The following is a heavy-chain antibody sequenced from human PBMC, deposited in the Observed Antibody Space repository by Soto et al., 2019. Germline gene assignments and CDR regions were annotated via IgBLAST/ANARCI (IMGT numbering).Heavy chain of an antibody. J-gene: IGHJ4*02. CDR3: ARSGYFDY. D-gene: IGHD2-8*02. CDR1: GFTCSTYS. Sequence: EVQVVESGGGLVQPGGSLRLSCAASGFTCSTYSMNWVRQAPGKGLEWVSYISSTGNTIYYPDSVKGRFTISRDTAKKSLYLQMNSLRAEDTAVYYCARSGYFDYWGQGTLVTVSS. CDR2: ISSTGNTI. V-gene: IGHV3-48*01.